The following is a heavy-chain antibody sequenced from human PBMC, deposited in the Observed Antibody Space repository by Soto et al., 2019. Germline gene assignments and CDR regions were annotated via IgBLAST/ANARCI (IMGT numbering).Heavy chain of an antibody. CDR2: IYSFGST. CDR3: ARHKSTVNILDY. CDR1: GGSVSPYY. Sequence: QVLLQESGPGLVKSSETLSLTCTVSGGSVSPYYWSWIRQPPGKGLEWIGYIYSFGSTNYNASLESRVSLSVDTAKNQVSLKLTSVTVADTAVYFWARHKSTVNILDYWGQGTLVTVSS. D-gene: IGHD4-17*01. J-gene: IGHJ4*02. V-gene: IGHV4-59*08.